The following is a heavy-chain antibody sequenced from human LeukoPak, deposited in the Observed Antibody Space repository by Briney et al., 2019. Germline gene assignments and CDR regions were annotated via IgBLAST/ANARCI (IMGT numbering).Heavy chain of an antibody. V-gene: IGHV3-21*01. CDR2: ISSRSSYI. CDR1: GFTFSSYS. D-gene: IGHD3-22*01. CDR3: ARVYDSSGPVDY. Sequence: GGSLRLSCAASGFTFSSYSMNWVRQAPGKGLEWVSSISSRSSYIYYADSVKGRFTISRDNAKNSLYLQMNSLRAEDTAVYYCARVYDSSGPVDYWGQGTLVTVSS. J-gene: IGHJ4*02.